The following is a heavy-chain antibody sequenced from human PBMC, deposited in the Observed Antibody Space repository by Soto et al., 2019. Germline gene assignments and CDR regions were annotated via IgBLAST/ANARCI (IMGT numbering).Heavy chain of an antibody. J-gene: IGHJ4*02. CDR3: ARAHYYDSSGYYLLDY. CDR1: AGSISSGGYY. Sequence: QVQLQESGPGLVKPSQTLSLTCTVSAGSISSGGYYWSWIRQHPGKGLEWIGYIYYSGSTYYNPSLKSRVTISVDTSKNQCSLKLSSVTAADTAVYYCARAHYYDSSGYYLLDYWGQGTLVTVSS. D-gene: IGHD3-22*01. V-gene: IGHV4-31*03. CDR2: IYYSGST.